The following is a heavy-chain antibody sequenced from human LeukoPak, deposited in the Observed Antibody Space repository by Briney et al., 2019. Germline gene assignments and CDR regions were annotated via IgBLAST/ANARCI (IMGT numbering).Heavy chain of an antibody. D-gene: IGHD4-17*01. CDR1: GFTFSSYW. J-gene: IGHJ3*02. CDR3: ARGRRGYYGDYEGVFDI. Sequence: PGGSLRLSCAASGFTFSSYWMSWVRQAPGKGLEWVSALTDSGGSTYYAGSVKGRFTISRDNSKNTLYLQMNSLRSEDTAVYYCARGRRGYYGDYEGVFDIWGQGTMVTVSS. V-gene: IGHV3-23*01. CDR2: LTDSGGST.